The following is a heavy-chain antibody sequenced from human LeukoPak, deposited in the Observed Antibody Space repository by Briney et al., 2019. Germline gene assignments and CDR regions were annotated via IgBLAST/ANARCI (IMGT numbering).Heavy chain of an antibody. CDR3: ARGYYDSSGYYYVDLPTYYFDY. CDR1: GFTVSSNY. CDR2: IYSGGST. Sequence: PGGSLRLSCAASGFTVSSNYMSWVHQAPGKGLEWVSVIYSGGSTYYADSVKGRFTISRDNSKNTLYLQMNSLRAEDTAVYYCARGYYDSSGYYYVDLPTYYFDYWGQGTLVTVSS. V-gene: IGHV3-53*01. D-gene: IGHD3-22*01. J-gene: IGHJ4*02.